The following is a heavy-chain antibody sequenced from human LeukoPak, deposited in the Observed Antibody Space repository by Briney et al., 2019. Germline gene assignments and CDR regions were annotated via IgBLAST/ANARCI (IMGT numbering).Heavy chain of an antibody. J-gene: IGHJ6*03. CDR3: AKRPLLVRYHYYYMDV. V-gene: IGHV3-23*01. D-gene: IGHD2-2*01. CDR2: ISGSGGST. CDR1: GFTFSSYA. Sequence: GGSLRLSCAASGFTFSSYAMSWVRQAPGKGLEWVSAISGSGGSTYYADSVKGRFTISRDNSKNTLYLQMNSLRAEDTAVYYCAKRPLLVRYHYYYMDVWGKGTTVTVSS.